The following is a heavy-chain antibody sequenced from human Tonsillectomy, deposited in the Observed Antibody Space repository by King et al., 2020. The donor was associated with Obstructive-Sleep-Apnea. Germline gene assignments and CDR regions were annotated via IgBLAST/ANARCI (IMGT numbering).Heavy chain of an antibody. CDR1: GFTFNGYT. CDR3: AKDRGGDSIFDY. V-gene: IGHV3-43*01. CDR2: ISWDGGTT. Sequence: VQLVESGGVVVQPGGSLRLPCAASGFTFNGYTMHWVRQAPGKGLEWVSLISWDGGTTYYTDSVKGRFTISRDNSKNSLYLQMNSLRAEDTALYYCAKDRGGDSIFDYWGQGTLVTVSS. J-gene: IGHJ4*02. D-gene: IGHD4-17*01.